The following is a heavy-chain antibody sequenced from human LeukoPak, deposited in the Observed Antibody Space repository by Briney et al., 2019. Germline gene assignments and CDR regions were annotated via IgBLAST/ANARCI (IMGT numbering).Heavy chain of an antibody. CDR2: IYYSGST. CDR1: GGSISSYY. D-gene: IGHD3-3*01. Sequence: SETLSLTCTVSGGSISSYYSSWIRQPPGKGLEWIGYIYYSGSTNYNPSLKSRVTISVDTSKNQFSLKLSSVTAADTAVYYCARDEGRNDFWSGYSSYGMDVWGQGTTVTVSS. J-gene: IGHJ6*02. CDR3: ARDEGRNDFWSGYSSYGMDV. V-gene: IGHV4-59*01.